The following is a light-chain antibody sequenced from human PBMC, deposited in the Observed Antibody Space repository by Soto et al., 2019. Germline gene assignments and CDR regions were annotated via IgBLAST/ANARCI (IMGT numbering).Light chain of an antibody. J-gene: IGKJ3*01. CDR3: QHYGSSQFT. V-gene: IGKV3-20*01. CDR2: GVS. Sequence: EIVLTQSPGTLSLSPGERATLSCRASQSVSHNYIAWYQQRPGQAPRLLLYGVSTRDPGVPDRFSGSGSGTDFTLTIFTLEPEDFAIYFCQHYGSSQFTFGPGTKVDIK. CDR1: QSVSHNY.